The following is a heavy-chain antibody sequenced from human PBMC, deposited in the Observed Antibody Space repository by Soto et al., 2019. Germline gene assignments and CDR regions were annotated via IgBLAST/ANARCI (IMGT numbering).Heavy chain of an antibody. V-gene: IGHV3-11*06. CDR3: AAGEEYYDFWSGSSKFDY. J-gene: IGHJ4*02. CDR1: GFTFSDYY. CDR2: ISSSSSYT. Sequence: GGSLRLSCAASGFTFSDYYMSWIRQAPGKGLEWVSYISSSSSYTNYADSVKGRFTISRDNAKNSLYLQMNSLRAEDTAVYYCAAGEEYYDFWSGSSKFDYWGQGTLVTVSS. D-gene: IGHD3-3*01.